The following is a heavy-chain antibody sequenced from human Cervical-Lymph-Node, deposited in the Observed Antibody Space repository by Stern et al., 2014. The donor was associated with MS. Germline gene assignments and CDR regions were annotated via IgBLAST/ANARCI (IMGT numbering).Heavy chain of an antibody. CDR3: ARPSNSGLFLHH. D-gene: IGHD6-19*01. CDR1: GYNFTTYW. V-gene: IGHV5-51*01. Sequence: VQLVESGAEVKKPGESLKISCKGSGYNFTTYWIDWVRQMPGRGLEWMVLIFPVDSQTRSTPSFQGPVPMSADTSISTAYLQWSSLKASDTAIYYCARPSNSGLFLHHWGQGTLVTVSS. CDR2: IFPVDSQT. J-gene: IGHJ1*01.